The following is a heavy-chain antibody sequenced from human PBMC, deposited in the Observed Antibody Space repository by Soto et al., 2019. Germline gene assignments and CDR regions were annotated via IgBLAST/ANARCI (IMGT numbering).Heavy chain of an antibody. J-gene: IGHJ6*03. V-gene: IGHV4-34*01. Sequence: QVQLQQCGAGLLKPSETLSLTCAVYGGSFSGYYWSWIRQPPGKGLEWIGEINHSGSTNYNPSLKSRVTISVDTSKNQFSLKLSSVTAADTAVYYCARLYNWNFGYYYYMDVWGKGTTVTVSS. CDR3: ARLYNWNFGYYYYMDV. CDR2: INHSGST. D-gene: IGHD1-1*01. CDR1: GGSFSGYY.